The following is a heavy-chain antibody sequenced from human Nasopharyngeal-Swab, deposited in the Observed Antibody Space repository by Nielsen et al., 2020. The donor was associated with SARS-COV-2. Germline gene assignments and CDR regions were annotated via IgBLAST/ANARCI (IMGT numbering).Heavy chain of an antibody. V-gene: IGHV4-39*07. Sequence: WIRQPPGKGLEWIGNIYYSGSAYYNPSLKSRVTISVDTSKNQFSLNLISVTAADAAVYYCARVGRVIDYWGQGTPVTVSS. J-gene: IGHJ4*02. CDR2: IYYSGSA. CDR3: ARVGRVIDY. D-gene: IGHD1-14*01.